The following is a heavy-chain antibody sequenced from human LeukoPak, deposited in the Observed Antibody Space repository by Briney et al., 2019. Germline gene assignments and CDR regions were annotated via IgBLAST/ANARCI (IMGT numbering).Heavy chain of an antibody. CDR1: GFTFSSYA. CDR3: AVIAARSFDY. CDR2: ISYDGSNK. D-gene: IGHD6-6*01. V-gene: IGHV3-30-3*01. J-gene: IGHJ4*02. Sequence: PGRSLRLSCAASGFTFSSYAMHWVRQAPGKGLEWVAVISYDGSNKYYADSVKGRFTISRDNSKNTLYLQMNSLRAEDTAVYYCAVIAARSFDYWGQGTLVTVSS.